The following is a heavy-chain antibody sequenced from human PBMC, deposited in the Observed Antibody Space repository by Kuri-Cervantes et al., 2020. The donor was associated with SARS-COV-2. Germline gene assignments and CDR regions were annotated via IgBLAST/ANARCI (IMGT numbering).Heavy chain of an antibody. Sequence: ETLSLTCAASGFTFSNYWMHWVRQAPGKGPVWVSRTNTDGSSTSYADSVKGRFTISRDNAKNTLYLQMNSLRAEDTAVYYCARAFLRGGSDYWGQGTLVTVSS. CDR3: ARAFLRGGSDY. J-gene: IGHJ4*02. D-gene: IGHD1-26*01. CDR2: TNTDGSST. V-gene: IGHV3-74*01. CDR1: GFTFSNYW.